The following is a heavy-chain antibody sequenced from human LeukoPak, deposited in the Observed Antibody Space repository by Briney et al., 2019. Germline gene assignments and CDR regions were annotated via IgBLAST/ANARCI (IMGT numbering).Heavy chain of an antibody. D-gene: IGHD6-19*01. CDR3: ARVGKQWLGLFDY. J-gene: IGHJ4*02. CDR1: GFTVSSNY. Sequence: GGSLRLSCAASGFTVSSNYMSWVRQAPGKGLEWVSVIYSGGSTYYADSVKGRFTISRDNSKNTLYLQMNSLRAEDTAVYYCARVGKQWLGLFDYWGQGTLVTVSS. CDR2: IYSGGST. V-gene: IGHV3-53*01.